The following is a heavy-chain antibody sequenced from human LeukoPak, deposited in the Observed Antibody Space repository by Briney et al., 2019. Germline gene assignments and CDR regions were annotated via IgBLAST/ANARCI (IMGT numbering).Heavy chain of an antibody. Sequence: SVKVSCKTSGGTFSSYAISWVRQAPGQGLEWMGRIIPILGIANYAQKFQGRVTITADKSTSTAYMELSSLRSEDTAVYYCARGNQLVTTFYFDYWGQGTLVTVSS. CDR1: GGTFSSYA. J-gene: IGHJ4*02. V-gene: IGHV1-69*04. D-gene: IGHD4-17*01. CDR3: ARGNQLVTTFYFDY. CDR2: IIPILGIA.